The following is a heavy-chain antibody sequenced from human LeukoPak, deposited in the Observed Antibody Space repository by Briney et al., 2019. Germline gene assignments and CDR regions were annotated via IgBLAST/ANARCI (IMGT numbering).Heavy chain of an antibody. CDR1: GLTVSDNY. Sequence: GGSLRLSCAASGLTVSDNYMRGVRQAPGKVGEWLSDLYREGTTFYADSVKGRFTISRDNSKTTLYLQMNSLRTDDTAVYYCARVIAMSSFSDYFDVWGQGTLVTATS. V-gene: IGHV3-66*01. J-gene: IGHJ4*02. CDR3: ARVIAMSSFSDYFDV. CDR2: LYREGTT. D-gene: IGHD2/OR15-2a*01.